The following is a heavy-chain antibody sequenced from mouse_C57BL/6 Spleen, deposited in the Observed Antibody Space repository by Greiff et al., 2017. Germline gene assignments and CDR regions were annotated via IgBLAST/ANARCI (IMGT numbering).Heavy chain of an antibody. V-gene: IGHV1-80*01. CDR2: IYPGAGDT. CDR3: ARSYYYGSSYDDY. CDR1: GYAFSSYW. J-gene: IGHJ2*01. Sequence: LMESGAELVKPGASVKISCKASGYAFSSYWMNWVKQRPGKGLEWIGQIYPGAGDTNYNGKFKGKATLTADKSSSTAYMQLSSLTSEDSAVYFCARSYYYGSSYDDYWGQGTTLTVSS. D-gene: IGHD1-1*01.